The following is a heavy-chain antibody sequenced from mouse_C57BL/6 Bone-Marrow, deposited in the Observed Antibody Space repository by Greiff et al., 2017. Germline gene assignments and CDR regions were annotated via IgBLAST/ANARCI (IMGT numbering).Heavy chain of an antibody. D-gene: IGHD1-1*01. J-gene: IGHJ1*03. CDR2: LDPENGDT. CDR3: TDYYGSSGWYFDV. Sequence: VQLQQSGAELVRPGASVKLSCTASGFNIKDDYMHWVKQRPEQGLEWIGWLDPENGDTEYASKFQGKATITADTSSNTAYLQLSSLTSEDTAVYYCTDYYGSSGWYFDVWGTGTTVTVSS. CDR1: GFNIKDDY. V-gene: IGHV14-4*01.